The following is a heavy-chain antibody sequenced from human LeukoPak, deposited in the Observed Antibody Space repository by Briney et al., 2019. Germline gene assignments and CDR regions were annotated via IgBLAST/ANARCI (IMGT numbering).Heavy chain of an antibody. Sequence: PGGSLRLSCAASGFTFSNYAMSWVRQAPGKGLEWVSALSGSGDRSYYADSVKGRFSISRDNSKNTLYLQMNSLRAEDTAVYYCANRRVPYYWGQGTLVTVSS. CDR3: ANRRVPYY. CDR2: LSGSGDRS. CDR1: GFTFSNYA. V-gene: IGHV3-23*01. J-gene: IGHJ4*02. D-gene: IGHD3-10*01.